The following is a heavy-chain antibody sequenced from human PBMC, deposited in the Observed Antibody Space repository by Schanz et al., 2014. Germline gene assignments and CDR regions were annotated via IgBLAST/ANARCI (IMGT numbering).Heavy chain of an antibody. Sequence: EVQLGEAGGGREKRGGSLRLSCAASGLGVSNNYMSWVRQAPGKGLECVSIIYSDGSTYYVASLKGRFIISRDNSKNTVYLQMNSLRAEDTAVYYCARDPGGTKTHGLWGQGTLVTVSS. CDR1: GLGVSNNY. V-gene: IGHV3-66*01. CDR3: ARDPGGTKTHGL. CDR2: IYSDGST. J-gene: IGHJ4*02. D-gene: IGHD2-15*01.